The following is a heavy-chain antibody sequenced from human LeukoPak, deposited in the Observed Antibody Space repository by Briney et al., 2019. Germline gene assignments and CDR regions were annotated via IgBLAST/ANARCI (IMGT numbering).Heavy chain of an antibody. CDR2: ITSDGIT. D-gene: IGHD6-6*01. J-gene: IGHJ4*02. Sequence: PGGSLRLSCVASGFTFSSYCMHWVRHAPGKGLVWVSRITSDGITTYADFVKGRFTISRDNAKNTVYLQMNSLRTEDTAVYYCTRDVPGQLGGVDYWGQGTLVTVSS. CDR1: GFTFSSYC. CDR3: TRDVPGQLGGVDY. V-gene: IGHV3-74*01.